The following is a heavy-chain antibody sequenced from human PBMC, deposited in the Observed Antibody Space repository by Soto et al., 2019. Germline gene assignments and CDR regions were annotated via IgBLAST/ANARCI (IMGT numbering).Heavy chain of an antibody. CDR2: IYSGGST. D-gene: IGHD5-12*01. V-gene: IGHV3-53*01. CDR3: ARDGAYSDQFDY. J-gene: IGHJ4*02. CDR1: GFTVSNNY. Sequence: GGSLRLSCAASGFTVSNNYMSWVRQAPGKGLEWVSVIYSGGSTNYADSVKGRFTISRDNSKNTLYLQMNSLRAEDTAVYYCARDGAYSDQFDYWGQGTLVTVSS.